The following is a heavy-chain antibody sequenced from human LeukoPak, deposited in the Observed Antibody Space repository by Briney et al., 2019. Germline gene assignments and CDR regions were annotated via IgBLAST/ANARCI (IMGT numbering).Heavy chain of an antibody. Sequence: GGSLRLSCVASGFTFKKYGMSWVRQAPGKGLEWVSSLSGSGGKTYYTDSVKGRFTISRDNSRNMLYLQMNSLRVEDTAVYFCASRALEDCGRATCYNPFDYWGQGTLVSVSS. CDR3: ASRALEDCGRATCYNPFDY. V-gene: IGHV3-23*01. D-gene: IGHD2-2*02. CDR1: GFTFKKYG. CDR2: LSGSGGKT. J-gene: IGHJ4*02.